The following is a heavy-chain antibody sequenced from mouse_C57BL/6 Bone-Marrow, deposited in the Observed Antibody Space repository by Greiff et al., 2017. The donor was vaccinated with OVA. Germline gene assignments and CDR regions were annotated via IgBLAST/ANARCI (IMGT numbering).Heavy chain of an antibody. CDR1: GYSITSDY. D-gene: IGHD1-1*01. CDR3: ARSYGRRGYAMDY. CDR2: ISYSGST. V-gene: IGHV3-8*01. J-gene: IGHJ4*01. Sequence: DVKLQESGPGLAKPSQTLSLTCSVTGYSITSDYWNWIRKFPGNKLEYMGYISYSGSTYYNPSLKSRISITRDTSKNQYYLQLNSVTTEDTATYYCARSYGRRGYAMDYWGQGTSVTVSS.